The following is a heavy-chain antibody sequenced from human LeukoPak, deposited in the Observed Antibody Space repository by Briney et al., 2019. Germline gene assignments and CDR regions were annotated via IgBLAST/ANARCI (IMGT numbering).Heavy chain of an antibody. CDR2: ISSHGGST. J-gene: IGHJ4*02. V-gene: IGHV3-64*04. Sequence: GGSLRLSCSASGFTFNSYTMYWVRQAPGKGLVYVSAISSHGGSTYCADSVKGRFTISRDNSKNTLYLQMNSLRAEDTAVYYCAKDLYGNFDYWGQGTLVTVSS. D-gene: IGHD2/OR15-2a*01. CDR3: AKDLYGNFDY. CDR1: GFTFNSYT.